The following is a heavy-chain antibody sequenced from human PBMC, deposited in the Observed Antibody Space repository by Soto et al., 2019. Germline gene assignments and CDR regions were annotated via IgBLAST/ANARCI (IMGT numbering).Heavy chain of an antibody. CDR3: AREGRGKKAGYNGLVSLGY. CDR2: IIPIFNST. CDR1: GSRFSNYV. J-gene: IGHJ4*02. D-gene: IGHD2-2*02. V-gene: IGHV1-69*06. Sequence: QVQLVQSGAEVKTPGSSLKVSCKVSGSRFSNYVISWVRQAPGHGLEWLGRIIPIFNSTKYAKSFQGRVTITADKSTSTASLKLRSLRSDDTAVYYCAREGRGKKAGYNGLVSLGYWGQGTLVTVSS.